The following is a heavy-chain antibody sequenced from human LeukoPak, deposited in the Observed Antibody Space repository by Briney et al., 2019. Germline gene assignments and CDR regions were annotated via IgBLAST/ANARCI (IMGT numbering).Heavy chain of an antibody. CDR2: IYYSGST. Sequence: PSETLSLTCSVSGDSISGSPYYWGWIRQSPGKGLEWIGSIYYSGSTYCNPSLNSRVTISVDTSKNQFSLKLSSVTAADTAVYYCARGLNWGQGTLVTVSS. J-gene: IGHJ4*02. D-gene: IGHD3-16*01. V-gene: IGHV4-39*01. CDR3: ARGLN. CDR1: GDSISGSPYY.